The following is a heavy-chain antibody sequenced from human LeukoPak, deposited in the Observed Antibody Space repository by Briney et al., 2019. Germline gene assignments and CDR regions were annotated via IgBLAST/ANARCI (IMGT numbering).Heavy chain of an antibody. CDR1: GYTFTGYY. V-gene: IGHV1-2*02. Sequence: GASVKVSCKASGYTFTGYYMHWARHAPGQGLEWMGWINPNSGGTNYAQKFQGRVTMTRDTSISTAYMELSRLRSDDTAVYYCARSVRGVLPASLDYWGQGTLVTVSS. D-gene: IGHD3-10*01. CDR3: ARSVRGVLPASLDY. CDR2: INPNSGGT. J-gene: IGHJ4*02.